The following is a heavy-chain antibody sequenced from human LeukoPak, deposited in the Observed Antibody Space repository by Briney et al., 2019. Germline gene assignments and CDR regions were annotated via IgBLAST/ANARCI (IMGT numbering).Heavy chain of an antibody. Sequence: ASVKVSCKASGYTFTGYYMHWVRQAPGQGLEWMGWINPNSGGTNYAQKFQGWVTMTRDTSISTAYMELSRLRSDDTAVYYCARGYLRYCSGGSCYCYDAFDIWGQGTMVTVSS. CDR2: INPNSGGT. CDR3: ARGYLRYCSGGSCYCYDAFDI. J-gene: IGHJ3*02. V-gene: IGHV1-2*04. D-gene: IGHD2-15*01. CDR1: GYTFTGYY.